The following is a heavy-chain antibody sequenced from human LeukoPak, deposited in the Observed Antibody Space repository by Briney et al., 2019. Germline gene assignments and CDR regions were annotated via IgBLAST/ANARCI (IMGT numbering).Heavy chain of an antibody. D-gene: IGHD3-3*02. Sequence: GGSLRLSCAASGFTVSSTYMSWVRQAPGQGLEWVSLLYSSGITFYAESVQGRFTISRDNSKNTLYLQMNSLRAENTAIYYCARDSSSFPNYFDFWGQGTLVTVSS. CDR1: GFTVSSTY. J-gene: IGHJ4*02. CDR2: LYSSGIT. CDR3: ARDSSSFPNYFDF. V-gene: IGHV3-53*01.